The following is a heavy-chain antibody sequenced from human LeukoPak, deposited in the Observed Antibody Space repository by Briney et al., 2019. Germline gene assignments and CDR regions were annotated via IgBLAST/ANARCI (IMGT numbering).Heavy chain of an antibody. CDR1: GFTFSSYE. V-gene: IGHV3-48*03. Sequence: RAGGSLTLSCAASGFTFSSYEMNWVRQAPGKGLEWVSYISSSGSTIYYADSVKGRFTISRDNAKNSPYLQMNSLRAEDMALYYCAKGGASYYYYYMDVWGKGTTVTVSS. CDR3: AKGGASYYYYYMDV. CDR2: ISSSGSTI. D-gene: IGHD3-16*01. J-gene: IGHJ6*03.